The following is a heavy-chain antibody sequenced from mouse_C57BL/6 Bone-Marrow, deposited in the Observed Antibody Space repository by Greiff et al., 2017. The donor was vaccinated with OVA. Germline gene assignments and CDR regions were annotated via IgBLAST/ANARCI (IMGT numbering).Heavy chain of an antibody. CDR3: ARLGPDY. CDR2: INPNNGGT. V-gene: IGHV1-26*01. CDR1: GYTFTDYY. Sequence: EVKLQQSGPELVKPGASVKISCKASGYTFTDYYMNWVKQSHGKSLEWIGDINPNNGGTSYNQKFKGKATLTVDKSSSTAYMELRSLTSEDSAVYYCARLGPDYWGQGTTLTVSS. J-gene: IGHJ2*01.